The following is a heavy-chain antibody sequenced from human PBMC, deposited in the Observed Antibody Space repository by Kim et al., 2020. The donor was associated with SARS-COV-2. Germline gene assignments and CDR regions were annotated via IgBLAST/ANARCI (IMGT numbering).Heavy chain of an antibody. CDR1: GFTLGNHW. Sequence: GGSLRLSCAASGFTLGNHWMHWVRQAPGKGLVWVSRINTDASSIIYADSVRGRFTISRGNAENTLYLQMNSLRPDDTAVYFCAREWGRLDYWGPGTLVTVSS. V-gene: IGHV3-74*01. CDR2: INTDASSI. J-gene: IGHJ4*02. D-gene: IGHD3-16*01. CDR3: AREWGRLDY.